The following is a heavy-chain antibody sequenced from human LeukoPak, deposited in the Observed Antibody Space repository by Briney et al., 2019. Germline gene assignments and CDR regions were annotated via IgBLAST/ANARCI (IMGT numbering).Heavy chain of an antibody. D-gene: IGHD3-22*01. V-gene: IGHV5-51*01. Sequence: ESLPFSCKASGYRFTNYSIAWVRKMPGKGLEWMGIIYPVDSETTYSPSFQGQVTISADKSINTAYLQWSSLTASDTAMYYCARLTDYYDSSGYYRNYNWFDPWGQGTLVTVSS. CDR2: IYPVDSET. J-gene: IGHJ5*02. CDR3: ARLTDYYDSSGYYRNYNWFDP. CDR1: GYRFTNYS.